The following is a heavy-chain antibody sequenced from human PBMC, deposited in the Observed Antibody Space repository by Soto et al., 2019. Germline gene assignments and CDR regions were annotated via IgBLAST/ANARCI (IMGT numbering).Heavy chain of an antibody. CDR1: GYTFTNSY. V-gene: IGHV1-46*01. CDR2: LNPNGGST. D-gene: IGHD6-13*01. CDR3: ARNLAAGDY. Sequence: QVQLVQSGAEVKKPGASVKVSCKASGYTFTNSYIHWVRQAPGQGIEWMALLNPNGGSTNYAQNFQGRVTVTRDTSTSTVYMELTSLTSEDTAVYYCARNLAAGDYWGQGTLVTVSS. J-gene: IGHJ4*02.